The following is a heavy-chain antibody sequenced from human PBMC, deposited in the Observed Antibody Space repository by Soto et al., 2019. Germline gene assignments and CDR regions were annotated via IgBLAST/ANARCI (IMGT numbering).Heavy chain of an antibody. J-gene: IGHJ6*02. CDR3: ARYFTTHSYGVDV. CDR1: GYTFTGAY. CDR2: INPNSGGT. D-gene: IGHD3-10*01. Sequence: QAQLVQSGAEVKKPGASVKVSCKSSGYTFTGAYIHWVRQATGQGLEWMGCINPNSGGTEFAQKFKGRVIVTRDTYITTVYMEVSSLRSDDTGVYYCARYFTTHSYGVDVWGQGTAVTVSS. V-gene: IGHV1-2*02.